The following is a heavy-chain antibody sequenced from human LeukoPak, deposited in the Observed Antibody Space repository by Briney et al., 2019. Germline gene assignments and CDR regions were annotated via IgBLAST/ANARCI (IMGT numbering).Heavy chain of an antibody. CDR1: GGSISSSNYY. CDR2: LYYTGST. D-gene: IGHD4-17*01. CDR3: ARAQYGDYFGPSDY. V-gene: IGHV4-39*01. J-gene: IGHJ4*02. Sequence: SETLSLTCTVSGGSISSSNYYWGWIRQPPGKGLEWIGNLYYTGSTYYNTSLKSRVTLSVDTSKNQFSLKMSSVTVADTAVYYCARAQYGDYFGPSDYWGQGTLVTVSS.